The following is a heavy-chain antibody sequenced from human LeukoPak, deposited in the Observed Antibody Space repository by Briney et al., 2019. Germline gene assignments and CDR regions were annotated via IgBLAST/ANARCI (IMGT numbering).Heavy chain of an antibody. CDR1: EFTFGDFA. CDR3: AKRRGLELLYYYYMDV. D-gene: IGHD1-7*01. CDR2: ISGSGGST. J-gene: IGHJ6*03. V-gene: IGHV3-23*01. Sequence: SGGSLRLSCTASEFTFGDFAISWVRQAPGKGLEWVSAISGSGGSTYYADSVKGRFTISRDNSKNTLYLQMNSLRAEDTAVYYCAKRRGLELLYYYYMDVWGKGTTVTVSS.